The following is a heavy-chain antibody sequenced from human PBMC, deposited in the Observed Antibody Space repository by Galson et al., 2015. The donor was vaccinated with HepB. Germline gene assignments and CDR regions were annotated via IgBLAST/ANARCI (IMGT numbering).Heavy chain of an antibody. CDR1: GYTFTSYA. D-gene: IGHD2-15*01. Sequence: SVKVSCKASGYTFTSYAMHWVRQAPGQGLEWMGRIIPNSGDTDYAQKFQGRVTMTRDTSISTAYMELSRLRSDDTAVYYCARDWGYCIGGTCYSWYDYWGQGTLVTVSS. CDR3: ARDWGYCIGGTCYSWYDY. J-gene: IGHJ4*02. V-gene: IGHV1-2*06. CDR2: IIPNSGDT.